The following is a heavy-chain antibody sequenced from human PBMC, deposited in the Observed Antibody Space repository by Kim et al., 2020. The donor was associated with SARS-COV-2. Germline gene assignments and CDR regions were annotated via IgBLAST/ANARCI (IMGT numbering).Heavy chain of an antibody. D-gene: IGHD1-26*01. Sequence: GWSLRLSCAASGFTFSSYWMTWVRQAPGKWLDWVASIKQDGSDKYYVDSLKGRFTISRDNAKNSLFLQMNSLRAEDTAIYYCATTVACSFWGQGALGPV. V-gene: IGHV3-7*01. CDR2: IKQDGSDK. J-gene: IGHJ4*02. CDR3: ATTVACSF. CDR1: GFTFSSYW.